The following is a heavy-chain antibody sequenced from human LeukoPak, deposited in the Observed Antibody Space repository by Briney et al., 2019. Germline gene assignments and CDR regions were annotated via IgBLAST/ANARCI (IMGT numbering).Heavy chain of an antibody. Sequence: GASVKVSCKASGYRFSGYYIHWVGQAPGQGLEWMGGIKPDSGGTDYAQKFKDRVTVTRDTSISTANMELSGLRFDDTAMYYCVRDKGNNWWYNMDVWGQGTMVTVSS. V-gene: IGHV1-2*02. J-gene: IGHJ6*02. CDR1: GYRFSGYY. CDR3: VRDKGNNWWYNMDV. CDR2: IKPDSGGT. D-gene: IGHD2-8*02.